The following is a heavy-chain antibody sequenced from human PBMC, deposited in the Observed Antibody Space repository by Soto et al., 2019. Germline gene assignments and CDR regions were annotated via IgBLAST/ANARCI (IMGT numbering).Heavy chain of an antibody. D-gene: IGHD2-15*01. J-gene: IGHJ4*02. CDR1: GYTFTSYD. V-gene: IGHV1-8*01. Sequence: QVQLVQSGAEVKKPGASVKVSCKASGYTFTSYDINWVRQATGQGLEWMGWMNPNSGNTGYAQKFQGRVTMTRNTSISTAYMELSSLRSEDTAVYYRARGVRRYCSGGSCYPSLGYWGQGTLVTVSS. CDR3: ARGVRRYCSGGSCYPSLGY. CDR2: MNPNSGNT.